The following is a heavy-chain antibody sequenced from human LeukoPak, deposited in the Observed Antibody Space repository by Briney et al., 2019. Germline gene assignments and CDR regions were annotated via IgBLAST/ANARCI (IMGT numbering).Heavy chain of an antibody. V-gene: IGHV4-59*13. D-gene: IGHD3-3*01. J-gene: IGHJ6*02. CDR2: IYYSGST. CDR1: GVSISSYY. CDR3: ATLRFYRPLYYYSGMDV. Sequence: PSETLSLTCTVSGVSISSYYWSWVRQPPGKGLEWIGYIYYSGSTNYNPSLKSRVTISVDTSKNQFSLKLNSVTAADAAVYYCATLRFYRPLYYYSGMDVWGQGTTVTVSS.